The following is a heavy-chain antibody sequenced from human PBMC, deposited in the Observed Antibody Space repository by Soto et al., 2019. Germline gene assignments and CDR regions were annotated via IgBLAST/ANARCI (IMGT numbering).Heavy chain of an antibody. J-gene: IGHJ4*02. CDR1: GFIFSNFG. V-gene: IGHV3-30-3*01. CDR3: VAELGGFEY. Sequence: QVQLVESGGGVVQPGRSLRLSCAASGFIFSNFGMHWVRQAPGKGLEWVAVISSDGINKYYADSVKGRFTISRDNSKNTLYVQMSSLRAEDTAVYYCVAELGGFEYWGQGTLLTVSS. D-gene: IGHD3-16*01. CDR2: ISSDGINK.